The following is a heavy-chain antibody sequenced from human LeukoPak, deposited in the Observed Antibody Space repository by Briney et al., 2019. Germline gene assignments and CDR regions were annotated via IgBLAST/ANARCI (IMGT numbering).Heavy chain of an antibody. V-gene: IGHV1-46*01. D-gene: IGHD3-22*01. CDR1: GYTFTSYY. CDR3: ARDREYYYDSSGYYPFS. CDR2: INPSGGST. Sequence: ASVKVSCKASGYTFTSYYMHWVRQAPGQGLEWMGIINPSGGSTSYAQKFQGRVTMTRDTSTGTVYMELSSLRSEDTAVYYCARDREYYYDSSGYYPFSWGQGTLVTVSS. J-gene: IGHJ5*02.